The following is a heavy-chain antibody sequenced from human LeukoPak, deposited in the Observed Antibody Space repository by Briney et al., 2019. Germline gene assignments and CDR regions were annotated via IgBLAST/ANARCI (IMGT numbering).Heavy chain of an antibody. CDR3: ACRYSSSWYGSDY. J-gene: IGHJ4*02. CDR1: GGSISSGGYY. D-gene: IGHD6-13*01. CDR2: IYHSGST. Sequence: ASQTLSLTCTVSGGSISSGGYYWSWIRQPPGKGLEWIGYIYHSGSTYYNPSLKSRVTISVDTSKNQFSLKLSSVTAADTAVYYCACRYSSSWYGSDYWGQGTLVTVSS. V-gene: IGHV4-30-2*01.